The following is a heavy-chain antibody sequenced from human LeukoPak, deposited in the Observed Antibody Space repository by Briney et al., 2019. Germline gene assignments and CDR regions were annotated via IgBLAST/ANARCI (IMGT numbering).Heavy chain of an antibody. CDR1: GFTVSSSY. D-gene: IGHD6-13*01. CDR2: LYSGGNT. J-gene: IGHJ4*02. CDR3: ARRDSSWFNY. V-gene: IGHV3-66*04. Sequence: GGSLRLSCAASGFTVSSSYMSWVRLAPGKGLEWVSILYSGGNTYYADSVKGRFTIARDNSRNTLYLQMNSLRAEDTAVYYCARRDSSWFNYWGQGTLVTVFS.